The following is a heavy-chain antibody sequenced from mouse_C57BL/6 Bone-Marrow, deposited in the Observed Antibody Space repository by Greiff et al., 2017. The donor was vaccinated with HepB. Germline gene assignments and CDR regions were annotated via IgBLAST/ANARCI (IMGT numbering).Heavy chain of an antibody. CDR2: IHPNSGST. CDR3: ARGGYYYYWDY. V-gene: IGHV1-64*01. CDR1: GYTFTSYW. D-gene: IGHD1-1*01. J-gene: IGHJ2*01. Sequence: QVQLQQPGAELVKPGASVKLSCKASGYTFTSYWMHWVRQRPGQGLEWIGIIHPNSGSTNYNEKFKSKATLTVDKSSSTAYMQLNSLTSEDSAVDDCARGGYYYYWDYWGQGTTLTVSS.